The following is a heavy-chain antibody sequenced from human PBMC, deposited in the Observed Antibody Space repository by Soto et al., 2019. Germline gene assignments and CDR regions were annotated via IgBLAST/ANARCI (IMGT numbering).Heavy chain of an antibody. D-gene: IGHD5-18*01. J-gene: IGHJ3*02. CDR1: GYTFTSYD. CDR3: ASSYSYGLPDAFDI. CDR2: MNPNSGNT. Sequence: QVQLVQSGAEVKKPGASVKVSCKASGYTFTSYDINWVRQATGQGLEWMGWMNPNSGNTGYAQKFQGRVTMTRNTSISTDYMELSSLRSEDTAVYYCASSYSYGLPDAFDIWGQGTMVTVSS. V-gene: IGHV1-8*01.